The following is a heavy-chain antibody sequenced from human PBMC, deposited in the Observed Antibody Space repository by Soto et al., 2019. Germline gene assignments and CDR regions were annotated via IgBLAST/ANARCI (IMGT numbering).Heavy chain of an antibody. CDR3: ARGRGYGDYDPGRGDVQYYFDY. Sequence: SETLSLTCAVSGGSISSGGYSWSWIRQPPGKGLEWIGYIYHSGSTYYNPSLKSRVTISVDRSKNQFSLKLSSVTAADTAVYYCARGRGYGDYDPGRGDVQYYFDYWGQGTLVTVSS. V-gene: IGHV4-30-2*01. CDR2: IYHSGST. CDR1: GGSISSGGYS. D-gene: IGHD4-17*01. J-gene: IGHJ4*02.